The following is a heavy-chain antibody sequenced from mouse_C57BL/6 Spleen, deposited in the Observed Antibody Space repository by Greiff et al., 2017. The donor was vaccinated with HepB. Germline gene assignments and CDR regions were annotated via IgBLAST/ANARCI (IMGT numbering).Heavy chain of an antibody. J-gene: IGHJ2*01. CDR3: TTDRITTVDDS. CDR2: IDPENGDT. V-gene: IGHV14-4*01. D-gene: IGHD1-1*01. CDR1: GFNIKDDY. Sequence: EVQLQQSGAELVRPGASVKLSCTASGFNIKDDYMHWVKQRPEQGLEWIGWIDPENGDTEYASKFQGKATITADTSSNTAYLQLSSLTSDDTAVYYCTTDRITTVDDSWGQGTTLTVSS.